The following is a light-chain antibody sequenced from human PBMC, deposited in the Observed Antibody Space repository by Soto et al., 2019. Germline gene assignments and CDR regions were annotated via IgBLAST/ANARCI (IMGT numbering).Light chain of an antibody. Sequence: EIVLTQSPATLSLSPGERATLSCRASQFVDSYLAWYQQKPGQAPRLLIHDISERATGIPARFSGSGSGTDFTLTISSLEPEDFAVYYCQQRRSWPRTFGQGTKVEIK. CDR3: QQRRSWPRT. J-gene: IGKJ1*01. CDR2: DIS. V-gene: IGKV3-11*01. CDR1: QFVDSY.